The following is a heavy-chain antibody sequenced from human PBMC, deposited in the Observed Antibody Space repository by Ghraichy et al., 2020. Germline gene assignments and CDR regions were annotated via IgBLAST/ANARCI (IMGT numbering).Heavy chain of an antibody. Sequence: GGSLRLSCAASGFTFRTYGMHWVRQAPGKGLEWVAFIYFDGSDKYYADSVKGRFTISRDNSKNTVYLQMNSLRAEDTALYYCARDFEPTTVTRHYRYYGMVVWGKGTTVIVSS. J-gene: IGHJ6*04. V-gene: IGHV3-33*01. D-gene: IGHD4-17*01. CDR2: IYFDGSDK. CDR1: GFTFRTYG. CDR3: ARDFEPTTVTRHYRYYGMVV.